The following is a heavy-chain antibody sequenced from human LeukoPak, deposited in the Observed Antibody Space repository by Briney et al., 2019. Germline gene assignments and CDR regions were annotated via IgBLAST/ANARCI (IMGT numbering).Heavy chain of an antibody. CDR2: ISTSGANT. J-gene: IGHJ4*02. CDR3: ATTKEARRYFGY. D-gene: IGHD1-1*01. CDR1: GFIFSSYA. Sequence: PGGSLRLSCAGSGFIFSSYALSWVRQAPGKGLEWVSAISTSGANTYYADSVRGRFTISRDNSKNTLYLQMNTLRAEDTAVYYCATTKEARRYFGYWGQGTLVTVSS. V-gene: IGHV3-23*01.